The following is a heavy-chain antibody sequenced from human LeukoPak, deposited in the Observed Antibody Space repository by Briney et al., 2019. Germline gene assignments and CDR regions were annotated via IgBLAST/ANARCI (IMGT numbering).Heavy chain of an antibody. V-gene: IGHV4-4*07. D-gene: IGHD2-15*01. CDR3: ARDRCSGGSCYSRYMDV. CDR1: GCSISSYY. CDR2: IYTSGST. Sequence: SETLSLTCTVSGCSISSYYWSWIRQPAGKGLEWIGRIYTSGSTNYNPSLKSRVTMSVDTSKNQFSLKLSSVTAADTAVYYCARDRCSGGSCYSRYMDVWGKGTTVTISS. J-gene: IGHJ6*03.